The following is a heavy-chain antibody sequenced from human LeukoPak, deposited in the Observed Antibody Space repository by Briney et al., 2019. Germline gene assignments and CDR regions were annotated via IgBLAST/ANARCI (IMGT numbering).Heavy chain of an antibody. Sequence: PGGSLRLSCAASGFTFSSYSMNWVRQAPGKGLEWVSSISSSSSYIYYADSVKGRFTISRDNAKNSLYLQMNSLRAEDTAVYYCARAEGSSWPFDYWGQGTLVTVSS. CDR1: GFTFSSYS. CDR2: ISSSSSYI. V-gene: IGHV3-21*01. J-gene: IGHJ4*02. D-gene: IGHD6-13*01. CDR3: ARAEGSSWPFDY.